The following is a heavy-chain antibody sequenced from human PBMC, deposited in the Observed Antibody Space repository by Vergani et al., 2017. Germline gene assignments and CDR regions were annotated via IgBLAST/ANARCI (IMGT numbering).Heavy chain of an antibody. V-gene: IGHV4-34*10. Sequence: QVQLQESGPGLVKPSETLSLTCTVSGRSVTDYNCNWIRQAPGKGLEWIGEINHSGSTNYNPSLKSRVTISVDTSKNQFSLKLSSVTAADTAVYYCARGRSIHRRNWFDPWGQGTLVTVSS. D-gene: IGHD2/OR15-2a*01. CDR2: INHSGST. CDR3: ARGRSIHRRNWFDP. CDR1: GRSVTDYN. J-gene: IGHJ5*02.